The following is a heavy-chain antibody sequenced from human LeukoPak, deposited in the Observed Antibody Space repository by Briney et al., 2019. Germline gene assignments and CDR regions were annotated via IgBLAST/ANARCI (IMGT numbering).Heavy chain of an antibody. CDR1: GGSISTSSYY. CDR3: ARAGYSSGWFRAFDI. V-gene: IGHV4-39*07. J-gene: IGHJ3*02. D-gene: IGHD6-19*01. CDR2: IFYSGST. Sequence: SETLSLTCTVSGGSISTSSYYWGWVRQPPGKGLEWIGNIFYSGSTYYSPSLKSRVTISLDTSRNQFSLKLSSVTAADTAVYYCARAGYSSGWFRAFDIWGQGTMVTVSS.